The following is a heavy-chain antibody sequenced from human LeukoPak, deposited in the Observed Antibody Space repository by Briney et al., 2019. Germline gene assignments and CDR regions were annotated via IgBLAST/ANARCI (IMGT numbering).Heavy chain of an antibody. V-gene: IGHV3-33*08. D-gene: IGHD5-12*01. CDR1: GFTFSSYW. CDR3: ARDSRYVDKYYYGMDV. Sequence: GGSLRLSCAASGFTFSSYWMNWARQAPGKGLECVSVIWYDGSNKYFADSVKGRFTISRDNSKNTLYLQMNSLRAEDTAVYYCARDSRYVDKYYYGMDVWGQGTTVTVSS. J-gene: IGHJ6*02. CDR2: IWYDGSNK.